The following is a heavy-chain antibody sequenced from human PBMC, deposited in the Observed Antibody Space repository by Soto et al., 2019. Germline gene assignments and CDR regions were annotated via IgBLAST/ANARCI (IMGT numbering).Heavy chain of an antibody. CDR1: GFTFSSYV. CDR3: AKDQYYDILTGYYSPFDY. CDR2: ISGSGGST. J-gene: IGHJ4*02. D-gene: IGHD3-9*01. Sequence: EVQLLESGGGLVQPGGSLRLSCAASGFTFSSYVMSWVRQAPGKGLEWVSAISGSGGSTYYADSVKGRFTISRDNSKNTLYLQMNSLRAEDTAVYYCAKDQYYDILTGYYSPFDYWGQGTLVTVSS. V-gene: IGHV3-23*01.